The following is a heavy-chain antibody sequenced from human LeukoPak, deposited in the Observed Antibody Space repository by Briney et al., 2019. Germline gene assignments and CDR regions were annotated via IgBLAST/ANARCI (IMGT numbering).Heavy chain of an antibody. CDR1: GYTFTSYG. V-gene: IGHV1-18*01. D-gene: IGHD2-2*01. CDR3: ARGGPRNIVVVPAAEGHYYYYYGMDV. J-gene: IGHJ6*02. Sequence: ASVKVSCKASGYTFTSYGISWVRQAPGQGLEWMGWISAYNGNTNYAQKLQGRVTMTRNTSISTAYMELSSLRSEDTAVYYCARGGPRNIVVVPAAEGHYYYYYGMDVWGQGTTVTVSS. CDR2: ISAYNGNT.